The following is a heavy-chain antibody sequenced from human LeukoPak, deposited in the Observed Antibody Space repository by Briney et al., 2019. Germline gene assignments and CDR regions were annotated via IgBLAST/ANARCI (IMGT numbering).Heavy chain of an antibody. Sequence: GGSLRLSCAASGFTSSSYAMSWVRQAPGKGLEWVSGISDSGDSTYYADSVKGRFTISRDNSKNTLYLQMNSLRAEDTALYYCAKDLTYYYGLGSSTNAFDIWGQGTMVTVSS. D-gene: IGHD3-10*01. V-gene: IGHV3-23*01. J-gene: IGHJ3*02. CDR1: GFTSSSYA. CDR3: AKDLTYYYGLGSSTNAFDI. CDR2: ISDSGDST.